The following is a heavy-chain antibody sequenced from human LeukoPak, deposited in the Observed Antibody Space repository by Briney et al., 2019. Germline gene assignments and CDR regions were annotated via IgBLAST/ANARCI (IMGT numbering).Heavy chain of an antibody. CDR1: GFTLSSYR. J-gene: IGHJ4*02. CDR3: ARAERWLQWGYFDY. D-gene: IGHD5-24*01. CDR2: VPYDGSNK. V-gene: IGHV3-30*02. Sequence: GGSLRLSCSASGFTLSSYRLHWVRQAPGRGLEWVAFVPYDGSNKYYADSVKGRFTISRGNSKNTLYLQMNSLRPEDTAVYYCARAERWLQWGYFDYWGQGTLVTVSS.